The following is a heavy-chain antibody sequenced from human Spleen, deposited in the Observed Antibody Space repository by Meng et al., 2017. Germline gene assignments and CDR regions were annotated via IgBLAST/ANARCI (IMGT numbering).Heavy chain of an antibody. CDR3: ARGPTTMAHDFDY. V-gene: IGHV4-34*01. Sequence: QVQRPQWGAGLLKPSETLSLTCAVYGGSFSGYYWSWIRQPPGKGLEWIGEINHSGSTNYNPSLKSRVTISVDTSKNQFSLKLSSVTAADSAVYYCARGPTTMAHDFDYWGQGTLVTVSS. J-gene: IGHJ4*02. CDR2: INHSGST. CDR1: GGSFSGYY. D-gene: IGHD4-11*01.